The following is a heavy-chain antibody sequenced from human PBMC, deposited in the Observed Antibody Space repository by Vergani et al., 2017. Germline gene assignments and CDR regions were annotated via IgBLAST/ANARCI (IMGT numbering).Heavy chain of an antibody. CDR1: GFTFSSYW. D-gene: IGHD2-2*01. CDR2: INQGDSEK. V-gene: IGHV3-7*01. Sequence: EVQLVESGGGLVQPGGSLRLSCVASGFTFSSYWMTWVRQAPGKGPEWLANINQGDSEKNYVDSVKGRFTISRDNAKNSLYLQMNSLRVEDTAVYYCASQVGYCSSTSCTGPYYWGQGTLVTVSS. J-gene: IGHJ4*02. CDR3: ASQVGYCSSTSCTGPYY.